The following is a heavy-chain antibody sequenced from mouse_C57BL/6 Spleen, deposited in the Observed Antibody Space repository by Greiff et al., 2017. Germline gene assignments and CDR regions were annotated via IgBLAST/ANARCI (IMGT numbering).Heavy chain of an antibody. V-gene: IGHV1-54*01. CDR1: GYAFTNYL. CDR2: INPGSGGT. CDR3: ARTVVATDWYFDV. D-gene: IGHD1-1*01. J-gene: IGHJ1*03. Sequence: QVQLQQSGAELVRPGTSVKVSCKASGYAFTNYLIEWVKQRPGQGLEWIGVINPGSGGTNYNEKLKGKATLTADKSSSTAYMQLSSLTSEDSAVYFCARTVVATDWYFDVWGTGTTVTVSS.